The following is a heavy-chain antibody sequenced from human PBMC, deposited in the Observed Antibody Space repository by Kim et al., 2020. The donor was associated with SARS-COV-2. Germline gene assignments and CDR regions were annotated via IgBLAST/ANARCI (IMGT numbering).Heavy chain of an antibody. D-gene: IGHD6-19*01. V-gene: IGHV3-74*01. CDR2: TI. Sequence: TISYAGSVKGRFTISRDNAKNTLYLQMNSLRAEDTAVYYCARRQFTSGWYYFDYWGQGTLVTVSS. CDR3: ARRQFTSGWYYFDY. J-gene: IGHJ4*02.